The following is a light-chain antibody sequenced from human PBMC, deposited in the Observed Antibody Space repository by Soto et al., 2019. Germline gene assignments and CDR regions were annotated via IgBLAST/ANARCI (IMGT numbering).Light chain of an antibody. Sequence: EIVLTQSPATLYLSPGERATPSCSVSQSVSSYLAWYQQKPGQAPRLLIYDASNRATGIPARFSGSGSGTDFTLTISSLEPEDFAVYYCQQRSNWPPITFGQGTRLEI. CDR2: DAS. V-gene: IGKV3-11*01. CDR1: QSVSSY. J-gene: IGKJ5*01. CDR3: QQRSNWPPIT.